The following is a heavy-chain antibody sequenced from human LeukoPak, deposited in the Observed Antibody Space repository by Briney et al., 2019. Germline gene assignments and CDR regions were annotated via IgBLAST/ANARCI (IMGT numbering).Heavy chain of an antibody. CDR3: VRGQIGVSVIVH. Sequence: PGGSLRLSCAASGFTFSDYWMHWVRKVPGKGLVWVSRIKGDGSETNYADSVKGRFTISRDNAKNTLFLQMNSLRGEDTAVYYCVRGQIGVSVIVHWGQGTLVTVSS. CDR1: GFTFSDYW. CDR2: IKGDGSET. J-gene: IGHJ5*02. V-gene: IGHV3-74*01. D-gene: IGHD3-22*01.